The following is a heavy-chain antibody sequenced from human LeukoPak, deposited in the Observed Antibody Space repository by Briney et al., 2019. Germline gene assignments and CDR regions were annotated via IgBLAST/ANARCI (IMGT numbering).Heavy chain of an antibody. CDR2: INFDGSEK. V-gene: IGHV3-7*01. J-gene: IGHJ3*01. Sequence: PGGSLRLSCSASGFTFSSYWLSWVRQAPGKGLGWVANINFDGSEKYYVDSVKGRFTISRDNAKSSLYLQMNSLRAEDTAGYYCTSDLDKWDGLWGQGTKVTVSS. CDR1: GFTFSSYW. CDR3: TSDLDKWDGL. D-gene: IGHD1-26*01.